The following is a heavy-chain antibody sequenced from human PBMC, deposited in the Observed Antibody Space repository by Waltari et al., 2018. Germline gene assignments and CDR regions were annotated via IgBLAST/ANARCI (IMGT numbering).Heavy chain of an antibody. V-gene: IGHV1-18*01. D-gene: IGHD6-13*01. CDR3: ASVSVAAAGNADY. J-gene: IGHJ4*02. CDR2: ISAYNCNT. Sequence: QVQLVQSAAAVTKPGASVKVSCKASGYTFTSYGISWVRQAREQGLEWMGWISAYNCNTHYAYTLQGRVNMTTATSTSTAYMALRSLRSDDTAVYDCASVSVAAAGNADYWGQGTLVTVSS. CDR1: GYTFTSYG.